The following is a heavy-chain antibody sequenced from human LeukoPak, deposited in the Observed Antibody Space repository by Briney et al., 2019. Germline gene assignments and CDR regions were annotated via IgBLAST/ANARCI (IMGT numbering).Heavy chain of an antibody. V-gene: IGHV3-23*01. CDR1: GFTLSSYA. CDR3: AKAPVTTCSGAYCYPFDY. J-gene: IGHJ4*02. Sequence: GGSLRLSCAASGFTLSSYAMSWVRQAPGKGLEWVSAISVSGNTYHADSVKGRFTISRDSSKNALYLQMNRLRAEDAAVYYCAKAPVTTCSGAYCYPFDYWGQGTLVTVSS. CDR2: ISVSGNT. D-gene: IGHD2-21*01.